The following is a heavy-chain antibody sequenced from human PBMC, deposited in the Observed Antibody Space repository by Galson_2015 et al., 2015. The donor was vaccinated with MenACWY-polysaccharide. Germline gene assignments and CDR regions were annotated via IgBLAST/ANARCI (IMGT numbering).Heavy chain of an antibody. J-gene: IGHJ5*02. CDR3: ARVNFFRVTDGWFDP. CDR2: IYYSGST. D-gene: IGHD2-21*02. CDR1: GGSISSSSYY. Sequence: SETLSLTCTVSGGSISSSSYYWGWIRQPPGKGLEWIGSIYYSGSTYYNPSLKSRVTISVDTSKNQFSLKLSSVTAADTAVYYCARVNFFRVTDGWFDPWGQGTLVTVSS. V-gene: IGHV4-39*07.